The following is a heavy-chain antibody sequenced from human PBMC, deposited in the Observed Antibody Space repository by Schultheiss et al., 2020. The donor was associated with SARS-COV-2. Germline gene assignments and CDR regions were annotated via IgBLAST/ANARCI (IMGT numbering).Heavy chain of an antibody. CDR1: GFTFSSYA. CDR3: AKDLERSGYYYPLDY. Sequence: GGSLRLSCAASGFTFSSYAMSWVRQAPGKGLEWVSAICGSGGSTYYADSVKGRFTISRDNSKNTLYLHMNSLRPEDTAVYYCAKDLERSGYYYPLDYWGQGTLVTVSS. D-gene: IGHD3-22*01. J-gene: IGHJ4*02. V-gene: IGHV3-23*01. CDR2: ICGSGGST.